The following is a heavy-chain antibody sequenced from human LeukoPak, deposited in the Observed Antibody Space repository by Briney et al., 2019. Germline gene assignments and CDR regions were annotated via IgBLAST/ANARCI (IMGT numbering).Heavy chain of an antibody. CDR3: ARWVKVLWFGTNAFDI. Sequence: PSETLSLTCTVSGGSISSSSYYWGWIRQPPGKGLEWIGSIYYSGSTYYNPSLKSRVTISVDKSKNQFSLKLSSVTAADTAVYYCARWVKVLWFGTNAFDIWGQGTMVTVSS. CDR2: IYYSGST. V-gene: IGHV4-39*07. CDR1: GGSISSSSYY. J-gene: IGHJ3*02. D-gene: IGHD3-10*01.